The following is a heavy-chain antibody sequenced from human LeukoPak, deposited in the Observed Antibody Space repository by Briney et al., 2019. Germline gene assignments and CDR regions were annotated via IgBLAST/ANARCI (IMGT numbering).Heavy chain of an antibody. Sequence: GESLKISCKGSGYSFTSYWIGWVRQMPGKGLEWMGIIYPGDSDTRYSPSFQGRVTISADKSISTAYLQWSSLKASDTAMYYCARLGDYGSGSYRYYYYYYMDVWGKGTTVTISS. D-gene: IGHD3-10*01. CDR1: GYSFTSYW. CDR3: ARLGDYGSGSYRYYYYYYMDV. CDR2: IYPGDSDT. J-gene: IGHJ6*03. V-gene: IGHV5-51*01.